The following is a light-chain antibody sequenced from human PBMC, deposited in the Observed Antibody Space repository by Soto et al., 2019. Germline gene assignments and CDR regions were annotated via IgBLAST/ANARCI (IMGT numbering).Light chain of an antibody. CDR2: EVT. CDR1: SSDVGGYDY. V-gene: IGLV2-8*01. CDR3: SSFAGDKNYV. Sequence: QSALTQPPSASGSPGQSVTISCTGTSSDVGGYDYVSWYQQHPGKAPKLMIYEVTKRPSGVPDRFSGSKSGNTASLTVSGLQAEDEADYYCSSFAGDKNYVFGTGTKVTVL. J-gene: IGLJ1*01.